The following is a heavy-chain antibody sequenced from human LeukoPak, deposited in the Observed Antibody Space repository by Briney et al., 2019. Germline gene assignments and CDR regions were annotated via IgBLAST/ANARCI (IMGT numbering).Heavy chain of an antibody. D-gene: IGHD3-16*01. J-gene: IGHJ5*02. CDR3: ATSSPQFGFGA. CDR1: GFTFSSYG. V-gene: IGHV3-33*01. CDR2: IWYDGSNK. Sequence: GGSLRLSCAASGFTFSSYGMHWVRQAPGKGLEWVAVIWYDGSNKYYADSVKGRFTISRDNSKNTLYLQMNSLRAEDTAVYYCATSSPQFGFGAWGQGTLVTVSS.